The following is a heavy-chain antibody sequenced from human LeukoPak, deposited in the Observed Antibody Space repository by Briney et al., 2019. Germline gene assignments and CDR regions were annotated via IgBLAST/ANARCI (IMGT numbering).Heavy chain of an antibody. D-gene: IGHD2/OR15-2a*01. V-gene: IGHV3-7*01. Sequence: GGSLRLFCGVSGFTFSSYWMSWVRQAPGKGLEWVANIKQDGSEKYYVDSVKGRFTISRDNAKNSLYLQMNSLRAEDTAVYYCARDLYGSNCFDYWGQGTLVTVSS. CDR1: GFTFSSYW. CDR3: ARDLYGSNCFDY. J-gene: IGHJ4*02. CDR2: IKQDGSEK.